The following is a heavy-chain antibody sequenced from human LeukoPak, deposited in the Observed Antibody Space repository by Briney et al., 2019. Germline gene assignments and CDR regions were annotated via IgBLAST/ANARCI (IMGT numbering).Heavy chain of an antibody. V-gene: IGHV1-46*01. D-gene: IGHD2-2*01. CDR3: ARDYQPDAFDI. CDR2: INPSGGST. CDR1: GYTFTSYY. J-gene: IGHJ3*02. Sequence: ASVKVSCKASGYTFTSYYMHWVRQAPGQGLEWMGIINPSGGSTSYAQKFQGGVTMTRDTSTSTVYMELSSLRSEDTAVYYCARDYQPDAFDIWGQGTMVTVSS.